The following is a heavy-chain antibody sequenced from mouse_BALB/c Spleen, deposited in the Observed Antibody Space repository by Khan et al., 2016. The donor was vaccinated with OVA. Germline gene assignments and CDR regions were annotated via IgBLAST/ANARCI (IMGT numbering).Heavy chain of an antibody. J-gene: IGHJ3*01. CDR2: VSTGCGYT. V-gene: IGHV5-6*01. D-gene: IGHD1-1*01. Sequence: EVQLVESGGDLVKPGGSLKLSCAASGFTFSTYGMSWVRQTPDKRLEWVATVSTGCGYTYYPDSVKGRFTISRDNAKNTLSLQMSSLKSEDTAMFYWARLAYYYDSEGFDYWGQGTLVTVSA. CDR1: GFTFSTYG. CDR3: ARLAYYYDSEGFDY.